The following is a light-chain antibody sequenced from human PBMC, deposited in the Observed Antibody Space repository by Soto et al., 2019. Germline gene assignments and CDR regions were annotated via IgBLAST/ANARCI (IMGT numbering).Light chain of an antibody. Sequence: DVVMTQSPLSLPVTLGQPASLSCRSSQNLVYSDGNVYLNWFHQRPGQSPRRLIYDVSQRDSGVPKRSSGSGSGTDFTLTISRVEAEDVGVYYRMQGTHWPWTFGQGTKVEIK. CDR3: MQGTHWPWT. V-gene: IGKV2-30*01. J-gene: IGKJ1*01. CDR1: QNLVYSDGNVY. CDR2: DVS.